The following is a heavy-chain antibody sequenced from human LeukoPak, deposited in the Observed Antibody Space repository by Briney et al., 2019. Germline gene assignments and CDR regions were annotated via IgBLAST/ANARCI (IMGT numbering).Heavy chain of an antibody. CDR1: GYSFPNFW. CDR2: IYPGDSET. V-gene: IGHV5-51*01. Sequence: GESLKISCKGSGYSFPNFWIGWVRQMPGKGLEWMGIIYPGDSETRYSLSFQGQVTISVDKSISTAYLQWSSLRASDTAMYYCARRSSSLSRWFDPWGQGTLVTVSS. D-gene: IGHD6-6*01. J-gene: IGHJ5*02. CDR3: ARRSSSLSRWFDP.